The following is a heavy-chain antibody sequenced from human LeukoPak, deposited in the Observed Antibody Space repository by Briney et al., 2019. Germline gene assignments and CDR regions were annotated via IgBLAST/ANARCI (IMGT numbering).Heavy chain of an antibody. Sequence: TPSETLSLTCTVSGGSISSGGYYWSWIRQHPGKGLEWIGYIYYSGSTYYNPSLKSRVTISVDTSKNQFSLKLSSVTAADTAVYYCARVGGYYDSSGYFDYWGQGTLVTVSS. CDR1: GGSISSGGYY. CDR2: IYYSGST. J-gene: IGHJ4*02. D-gene: IGHD3-22*01. V-gene: IGHV4-31*03. CDR3: ARVGGYYDSSGYFDY.